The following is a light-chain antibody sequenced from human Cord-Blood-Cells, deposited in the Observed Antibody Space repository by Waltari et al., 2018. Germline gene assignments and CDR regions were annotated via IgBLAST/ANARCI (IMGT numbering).Light chain of an antibody. CDR2: AAS. J-gene: IGKJ3*01. Sequence: DIQLTQSPSFLSASVGDRVTITCRAIQGIRSYLAWYQQKPGKAPKSRIYAASTMQSGVPSRFSGSGSGTEFTLTVSSLQPEEFATYYGQQLNSDPFTFGPGTKVDIK. CDR3: QQLNSDPFT. CDR1: QGIRSY. V-gene: IGKV1-9*01.